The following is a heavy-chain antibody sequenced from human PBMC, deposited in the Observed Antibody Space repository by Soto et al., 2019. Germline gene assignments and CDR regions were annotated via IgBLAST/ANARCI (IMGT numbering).Heavy chain of an antibody. V-gene: IGHV1-46*01. CDR1: GYTLTNYY. CDR3: ARCWRTYGNF. Sequence: QVQLVQSGTEVKQPGASVKVSCKASGYTLTNYYMHWVRQAPGQGPEWMGVINPGGDTTTSAQKFQGRVTLTRDTSTSTVYMGLGSLFFEDTAVYFCARCWRTYGNFWCQGTLCTVSS. CDR2: INPGGDTT. J-gene: IGHJ4*02. D-gene: IGHD3-16*01.